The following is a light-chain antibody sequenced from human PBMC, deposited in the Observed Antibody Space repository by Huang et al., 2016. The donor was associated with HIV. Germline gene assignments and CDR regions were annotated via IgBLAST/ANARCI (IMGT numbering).Light chain of an antibody. CDR1: QTITWW. CDR2: KAA. J-gene: IGKJ1*01. V-gene: IGKV1-5*03. Sequence: DIQMTQSPSTLSASIGDRVTNTCRASQTITWWLAWYQQKPGKAPKVLIYKAASLESGVPSRFIGSGSGTEFTLTISSLQPDDFATYYCQQYNAYPWTFGQGTKVEI. CDR3: QQYNAYPWT.